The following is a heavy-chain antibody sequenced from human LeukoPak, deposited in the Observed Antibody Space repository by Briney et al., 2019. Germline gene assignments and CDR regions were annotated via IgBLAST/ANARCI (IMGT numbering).Heavy chain of an antibody. CDR2: IYYSGST. CDR3: ARQSAGVGSSWPDTDY. V-gene: IGHV4-39*01. Sequence: PSETLSLTCTVSGGSISSSSYYWGWIRQPPGKGLEWIGSIYYSGSTYYNPSLESRVTISVDTSKNQFSLKLSSVTAADTAVYYCARQSAGVGSSWPDTDYWGQGTLVTVSS. J-gene: IGHJ4*02. CDR1: GGSISSSSYY. D-gene: IGHD6-13*01.